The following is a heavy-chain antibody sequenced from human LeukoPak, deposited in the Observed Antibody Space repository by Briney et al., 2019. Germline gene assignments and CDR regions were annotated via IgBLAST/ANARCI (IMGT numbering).Heavy chain of an antibody. V-gene: IGHV1-69*05. CDR3: ARCKGLRYSYYYMDL. D-gene: IGHD2-21*01. CDR1: GGTFNSYA. CDR2: IIAIFGTG. J-gene: IGHJ6*03. Sequence: SVKVPCKASGGTFNSYASSWVGQAPGQGREGRGGIIAIFGTGNQAQKSQGRVTITTDESTGKDSMQLSSLRSEHTAVYYCARCKGLRYSYYYMDLWGQGTTVTVSS.